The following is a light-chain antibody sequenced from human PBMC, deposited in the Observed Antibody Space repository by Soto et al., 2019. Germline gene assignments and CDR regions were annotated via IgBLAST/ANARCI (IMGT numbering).Light chain of an antibody. Sequence: QSVLTQPPSVSAAPGQKVTISCSGSSSNIGNNYVSWYQQLPGTAPKLLIYDNNKRPSGIPDRFSGSKSGTSATLCITGLQTGDEADYYCGTWDSSLSAGYVFGTGTKLTVL. CDR1: SSNIGNNY. CDR3: GTWDSSLSAGYV. V-gene: IGLV1-51*01. CDR2: DNN. J-gene: IGLJ1*01.